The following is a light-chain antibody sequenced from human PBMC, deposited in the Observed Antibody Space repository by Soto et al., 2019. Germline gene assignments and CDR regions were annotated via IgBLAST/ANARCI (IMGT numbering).Light chain of an antibody. CDR2: DAS. J-gene: IGKJ1*01. Sequence: EIVLTQSPATLSLSPGERASLSCRASQSVNSYLAWYQQKPGQAPRLLIYDASKRATGIPARFSGSGSGTDFTLTISSLDPEDFAFYYCQQRSNWPPSWTFGQGTKVEMK. V-gene: IGKV3-11*01. CDR1: QSVNSY. CDR3: QQRSNWPPSWT.